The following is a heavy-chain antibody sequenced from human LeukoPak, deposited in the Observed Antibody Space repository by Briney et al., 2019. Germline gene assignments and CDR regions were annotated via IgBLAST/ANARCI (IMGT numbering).Heavy chain of an antibody. V-gene: IGHV3-7*03. Sequence: PGGSLRLSCAASGFIFNSYWMNWLRQAPGKGLEWVANVDQDGSEKYYVGSVKGRFTISRDNAKNSLYLQMNSLRAEDTAVYYCAKDGGGRWLQLGDAFDIWGQGTMVTVSS. CDR2: VDQDGSEK. D-gene: IGHD5-24*01. CDR1: GFIFNSYW. CDR3: AKDGGGRWLQLGDAFDI. J-gene: IGHJ3*02.